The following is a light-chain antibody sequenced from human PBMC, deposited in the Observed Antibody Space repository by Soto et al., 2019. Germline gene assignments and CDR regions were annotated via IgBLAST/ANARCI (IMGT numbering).Light chain of an antibody. CDR1: QSVSSK. CDR3: QKYNSWLWK. V-gene: IGKV3-15*01. CDR2: GAS. J-gene: IGKJ1*01. Sequence: EIVMTQSPATLSVSRGEGATLSCRASQSVSSKLAWYQQKPGQAPRLLIYGASTRATGIPARFSGSGSGTEFTLIISSLQSEDSAVYYCQKYNSWLWKFGQGTKVDIK.